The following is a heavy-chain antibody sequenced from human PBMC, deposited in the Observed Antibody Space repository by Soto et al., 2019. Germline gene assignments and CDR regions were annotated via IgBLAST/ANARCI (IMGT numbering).Heavy chain of an antibody. CDR3: ARHGSGTYYPIDH. J-gene: IGHJ4*02. CDR1: GGSITGAYYY. CDR2: IHYSGRT. V-gene: IGHV4-39*01. Sequence: QLQLQESGPGLVKPSETLSLTCTVSGGSITGAYYYWGWIRQSPGKGLEYTGSIHYSGRTYYNPSLQGRVTVSVDTSKSQVSLRLVSVTAADPAVYFWARHGSGTYYPIDHWGQGILVTVSS. D-gene: IGHD3-10*01.